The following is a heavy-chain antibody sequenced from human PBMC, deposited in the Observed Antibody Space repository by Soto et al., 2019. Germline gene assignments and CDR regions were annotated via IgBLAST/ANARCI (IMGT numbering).Heavy chain of an antibody. CDR1: GFTFDDYA. J-gene: IGHJ4*02. Sequence: EVQLVESGGGLVQPGRSLRLSWAASGFTFDDYAMHWVRQAPGKGLEWVSGIGWSGGSRGYADSVKGRFTISRDNANNSVSLNMTMLRAEDTALSYCATGGGITLGDIVRRVDYWGQGTLVTVSS. CDR2: IGWSGGSR. D-gene: IGHD3-16*01. CDR3: ATGGGITLGDIVRRVDY. V-gene: IGHV3-9*01.